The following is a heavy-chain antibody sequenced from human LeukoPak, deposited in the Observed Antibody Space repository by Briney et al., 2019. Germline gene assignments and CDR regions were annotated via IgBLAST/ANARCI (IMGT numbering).Heavy chain of an antibody. CDR1: GFTFDDYA. Sequence: GGSLRLSCAASGFTFDDYAMHWVRQAPGKGLEWVSGISWNSGSIGYADSVKGRFTISRDNAKNSLYLQMNSLRAEDTALYHCAKDPRIAAKHEAYYFDYWGQGTLVTVSS. V-gene: IGHV3-9*01. CDR3: AKDPRIAAKHEAYYFDY. CDR2: ISWNSGSI. J-gene: IGHJ4*02. D-gene: IGHD6-13*01.